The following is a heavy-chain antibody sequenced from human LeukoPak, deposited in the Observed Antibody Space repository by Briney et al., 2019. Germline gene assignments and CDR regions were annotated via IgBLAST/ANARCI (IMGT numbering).Heavy chain of an antibody. CDR1: GFTFSSYG. CDR2: ISYDGSNK. CDR3: ARTKVPPRIAAAGTFSVIGYGMDV. V-gene: IGHV3-30*03. J-gene: IGHJ6*02. D-gene: IGHD6-13*01. Sequence: TGGSLRLSCAASGFTFSSYGMHWVRQAPGKGLEWVAVISYDGSNKYYADSVKGRFTISRDNSKKTLYLQVNSLRAEDTAVYYCARTKVPPRIAAAGTFSVIGYGMDVWGQGTTVTVSS.